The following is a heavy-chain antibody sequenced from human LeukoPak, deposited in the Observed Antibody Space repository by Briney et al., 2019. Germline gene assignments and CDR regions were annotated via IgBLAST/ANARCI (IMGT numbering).Heavy chain of an antibody. J-gene: IGHJ4*02. Sequence: SETPSLTCTVSGGSISSYYWRWIRQPPGKGLEWIGYIYYSGSTNYNPSLKSRVTISVDTSKNQFSLKLSSVTAADTAVYYCARQYCSSTSCYFDYWGQGTLVTVSS. CDR3: ARQYCSSTSCYFDY. V-gene: IGHV4-59*08. D-gene: IGHD2-2*01. CDR1: GGSISSYY. CDR2: IYYSGST.